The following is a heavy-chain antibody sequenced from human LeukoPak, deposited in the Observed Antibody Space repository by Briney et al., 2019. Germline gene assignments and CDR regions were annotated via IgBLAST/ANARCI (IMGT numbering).Heavy chain of an antibody. CDR3: AGAYSGSLGYFDY. Sequence: ASVKVSCKASGGTFSSYAINWVRQAPGQGLEWMGRIIPIFGTANYAQKFQGRVTITTDESTSTAYMELSSLRSEDTAVYYCAGAYSGSLGYFDYWGQGTLVTVSS. D-gene: IGHD1-26*01. CDR2: IIPIFGTA. V-gene: IGHV1-69*05. J-gene: IGHJ4*02. CDR1: GGTFSSYA.